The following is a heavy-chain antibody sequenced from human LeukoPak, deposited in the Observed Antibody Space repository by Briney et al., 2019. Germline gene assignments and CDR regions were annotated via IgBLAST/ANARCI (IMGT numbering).Heavy chain of an antibody. V-gene: IGHV3-21*06. D-gene: IGHD2-2*01. CDR3: AKGPAAPKRVAYYFDY. CDR1: GFIFSNYG. CDR2: ISFSSTHI. J-gene: IGHJ4*02. Sequence: GGSLRLSCAASGFIFSNYGMSWVRQAPGKGLEWVSSISFSSTHIYYADSIQGRFTISRDNAENSLYLQMNSLRAEDTAVYYCAKGPAAPKRVAYYFDYWGQGTLVTVSS.